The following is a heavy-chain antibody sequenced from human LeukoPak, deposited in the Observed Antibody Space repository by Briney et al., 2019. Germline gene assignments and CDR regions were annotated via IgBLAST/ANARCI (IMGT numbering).Heavy chain of an antibody. CDR1: GFTFDDYG. D-gene: IGHD4-23*01. J-gene: IGHJ4*02. CDR2: TSYDGTNK. Sequence: GGSLRLSCAASGFTFDDYGMSWVRQAPGKGLDWVAITSYDGTNKYYADSVKGRFTISRDNSKNTLFLQMNSLRTEDTAVYYCARLVGGPGCWGQGTLVTVSS. V-gene: IGHV3-30*03. CDR3: ARLVGGPGC.